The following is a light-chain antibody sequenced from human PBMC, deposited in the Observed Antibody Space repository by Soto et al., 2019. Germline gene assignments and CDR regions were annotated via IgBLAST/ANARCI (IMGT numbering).Light chain of an antibody. CDR1: NSDLGGYKY. Sequence: QSALTQPASVSGSPGQSITISCTGTNSDLGGYKYVSWYQQHPGKAPKLVLYEVNNRPSGVSNRFSGSKSGNTASLTISGLQAEDEADYYCSLYTATRVFGGGTKVTVL. CDR3: SLYTATRV. CDR2: EVN. J-gene: IGLJ2*01. V-gene: IGLV2-14*01.